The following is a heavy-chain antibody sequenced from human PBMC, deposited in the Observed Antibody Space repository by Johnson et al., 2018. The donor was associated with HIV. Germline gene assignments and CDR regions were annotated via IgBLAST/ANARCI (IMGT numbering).Heavy chain of an antibody. CDR3: ARERGSGSYYSAFDI. V-gene: IGHV3-9*01. J-gene: IGHJ3*02. CDR2: ITWNGDTI. CDR1: GFTIEDYA. Sequence: VQLVESGGGLLQPGRSLRLSCAASGFTIEDYAMHWVRQAPGKGLEWVSGITWNGDTIDSADSVEGRFTISRDNAKNSLYLQMNSLRAEDTALYYCARERGSGSYYSAFDIWGQGTMVTVSS. D-gene: IGHD1-26*01.